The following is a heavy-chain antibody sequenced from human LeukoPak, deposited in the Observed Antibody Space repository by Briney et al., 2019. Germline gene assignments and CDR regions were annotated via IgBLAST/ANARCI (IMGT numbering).Heavy chain of an antibody. D-gene: IGHD3-3*01. J-gene: IGHJ4*02. CDR3: AREQYDTWSRRGNFDS. Sequence: GGSLRPSCVASGFSFGRYWMSWVRQAPGKGLEWVAHIKLDGSEKNYVDSVKGRFTISRDNTKNTLYLQMNSLRAEDTAVYYYAREQYDTWSRRGNFDSWGQGTLVIVSS. CDR1: GFSFGRYW. V-gene: IGHV3-7*03. CDR2: IKLDGSEK.